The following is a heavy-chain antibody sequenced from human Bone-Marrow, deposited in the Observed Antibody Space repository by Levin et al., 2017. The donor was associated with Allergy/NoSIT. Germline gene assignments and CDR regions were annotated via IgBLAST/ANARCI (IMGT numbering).Heavy chain of an antibody. Sequence: SQTLSLTCAISGDSVSSTSAAWNWIRQSPSRGLEWLGRTYYRSKWYNDYAVSVKSRITINPDTSKNQFSLQLNSVTPEDTAVYYCARDRGYCSSTSCYRIDYWGQGTQVTVSS. CDR3: ARDRGYCSSTSCYRIDY. D-gene: IGHD2-2*01. CDR2: TYYRSKWYN. J-gene: IGHJ4*02. CDR1: GDSVSSTSAA. V-gene: IGHV6-1*01.